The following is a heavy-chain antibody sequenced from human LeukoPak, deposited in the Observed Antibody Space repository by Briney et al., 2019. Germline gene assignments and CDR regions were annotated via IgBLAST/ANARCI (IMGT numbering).Heavy chain of an antibody. Sequence: GGSLRLSCAASGFTFSSYGMSWVRQAPGKGLEWVSAISGSGGSTYYADSVKGRFTISRDNSKNTLYLQMNSLRAEDTAVYYCVRDVLRYFDWAKGVFDYWGQGTLVTVSS. CDR2: ISGSGGST. V-gene: IGHV3-23*01. D-gene: IGHD3-9*01. CDR1: GFTFSSYG. J-gene: IGHJ4*02. CDR3: VRDVLRYFDWAKGVFDY.